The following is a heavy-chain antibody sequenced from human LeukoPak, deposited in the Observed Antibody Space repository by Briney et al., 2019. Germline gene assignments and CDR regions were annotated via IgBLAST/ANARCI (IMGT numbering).Heavy chain of an antibody. J-gene: IGHJ4*02. CDR3: AKAGFSYCGGDCYFDY. D-gene: IGHD2-21*02. Sequence: GGSLRLSCAASGFTFSSYAMSWVRQAPGKGLEWVSAISGSGGSTYYADSVKGRFTISRDNSKNTLYLQMNSLRAEDTAVYYCAKAGFSYCGGDCYFDYWGQGTLVTVFS. CDR2: ISGSGGST. CDR1: GFTFSSYA. V-gene: IGHV3-23*01.